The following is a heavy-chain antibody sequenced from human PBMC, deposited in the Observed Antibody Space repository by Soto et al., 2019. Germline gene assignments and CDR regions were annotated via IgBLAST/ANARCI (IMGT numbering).Heavy chain of an antibody. D-gene: IGHD3-3*01. J-gene: IGHJ6*04. CDR2: IDPSDSYT. CDR3: ARHRYYDFWSGYYPYYYYGMDV. CDR1: GYSFTSYW. V-gene: IGHV5-10-1*01. Sequence: GDSLKISCKGSGYSFTSYWISWVRQMPGKGLEWTGRIDPSDSYTNYSPSFQGHVTISADKSISTAYLQWSSLKASDTAMYYCARHRYYDFWSGYYPYYYYGMDVSGKGPTFTVSS.